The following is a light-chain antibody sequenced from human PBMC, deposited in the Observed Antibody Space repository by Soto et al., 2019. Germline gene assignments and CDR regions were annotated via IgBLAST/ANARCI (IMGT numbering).Light chain of an antibody. Sequence: DIQVTQSPSSLSASVGDRVTITCQASQDISNYLNWYQQKPGKAPKLLIYDASNLETGVQSRFSGSGSRTHSSFTITSLQPDDFATYYCNQYDSLPPTFGLGTRLEIK. V-gene: IGKV1-33*01. CDR1: QDISNY. CDR3: NQYDSLPPT. CDR2: DAS. J-gene: IGKJ5*01.